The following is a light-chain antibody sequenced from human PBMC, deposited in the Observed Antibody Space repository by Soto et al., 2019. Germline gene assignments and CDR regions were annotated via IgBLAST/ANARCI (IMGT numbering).Light chain of an antibody. CDR2: GAS. CDR1: QSVSSSY. J-gene: IGKJ4*02. V-gene: IGKV3-20*01. CDR3: QQYGSSSFT. Sequence: EIVLTQSPGTLSLSPGERATLSCRASQSVSSSYVAWYQKKPGQAPRLLIYGASSRATGIPDRFSGSRSGTDFTLTISSLEPEDYAVYYCQQYGSSSFTFGGGTKVEFK.